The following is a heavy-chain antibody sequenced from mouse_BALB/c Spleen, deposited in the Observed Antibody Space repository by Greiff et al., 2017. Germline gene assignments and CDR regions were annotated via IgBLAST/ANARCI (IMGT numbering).Heavy chain of an antibody. V-gene: IGHV5-9-4*01. Sequence: EVQRVESGGGLVKPGGSLKLSCAASGFTFSSYAMSWVRQSPEKRLEWVAEISSGGSYTYYPDTVTGRFTISRDNAKNTLYLEMSSLRSEDTAMYYCARTYGNYGAMDYWGQGTSVTVSS. CDR1: GFTFSSYA. J-gene: IGHJ4*01. CDR3: ARTYGNYGAMDY. D-gene: IGHD2-1*01. CDR2: ISSGGSYT.